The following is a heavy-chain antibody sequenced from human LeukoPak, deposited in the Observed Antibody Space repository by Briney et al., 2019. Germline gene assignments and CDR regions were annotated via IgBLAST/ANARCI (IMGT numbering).Heavy chain of an antibody. V-gene: IGHV3-53*05. J-gene: IGHJ4*02. CDR1: GFTVSSNY. Sequence: PGGSLRLSCAASGFTVSSNYMSWVRQAPGKGLEWVSVIYIGGGTYYADSVKGRFTVSRDTPKNTVFLQMNSLRAEDTAVYYCARDGFGAGSNWGQGTLVTVSS. D-gene: IGHD3-16*01. CDR3: ARDGFGAGSN. CDR2: IYIGGGT.